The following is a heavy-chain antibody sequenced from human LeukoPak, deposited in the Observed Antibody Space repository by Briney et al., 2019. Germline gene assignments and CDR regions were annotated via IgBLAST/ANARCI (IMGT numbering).Heavy chain of an antibody. D-gene: IGHD3-22*01. J-gene: IGHJ4*02. CDR3: AREGEGYYDSSGYYQMFDY. V-gene: IGHV4-4*07. Sequence: SEILSLTXTVSGGSISSYYWSWIRQPAGKGLEWIGRIYTSGSTNYNPSLKSRVTMSVDTSKNQFSLKLSSVTAADTAVYYCAREGEGYYDSSGYYQMFDYWGQGTLVTVSS. CDR2: IYTSGST. CDR1: GGSISSYY.